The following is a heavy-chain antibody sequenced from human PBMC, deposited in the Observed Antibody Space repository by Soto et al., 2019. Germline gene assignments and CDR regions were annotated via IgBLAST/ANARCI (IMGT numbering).Heavy chain of an antibody. V-gene: IGHV1-18*01. Sequence: QVQLVQSGAEVKKPGASVKVSCKASGYTFTSYGISWVRQAPGQGLECMGWISAYNGNTNYAQKLQGRVTMTTDTYTSTAYMGLRSLRSDDKVVYYCARHGLLDYVWGSYRFGYYFAYWGQGTLVTVAS. CDR1: GYTFTSYG. CDR2: ISAYNGNT. CDR3: ARHGLLDYVWGSYRFGYYFAY. D-gene: IGHD3-16*02. J-gene: IGHJ4*02.